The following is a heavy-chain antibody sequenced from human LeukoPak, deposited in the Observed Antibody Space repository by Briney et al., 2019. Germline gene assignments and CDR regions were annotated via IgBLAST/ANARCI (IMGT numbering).Heavy chain of an antibody. CDR1: GGSVSSYY. V-gene: IGHV4-59*08. CDR2: IHNSGRT. CDR3: ARHGTISSESYFDY. J-gene: IGHJ4*02. Sequence: SETLSLTCSVFGGSVSSYYWSRIRQSPGKGLEWIGYIHNSGRTNYNPSLKSRVTGFVDTSKNQVSLRLSSVTAADTAVYYCARHGTISSESYFDYWGQGALVTVST. D-gene: IGHD1-14*01.